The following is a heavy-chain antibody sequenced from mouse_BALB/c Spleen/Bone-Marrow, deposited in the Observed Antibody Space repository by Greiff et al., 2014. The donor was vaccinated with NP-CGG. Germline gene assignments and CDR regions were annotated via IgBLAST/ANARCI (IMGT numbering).Heavy chain of an antibody. V-gene: IGHV1-63*02. D-gene: IGHD4-1*01. J-gene: IGHJ2*01. CDR2: IYPGGGYT. CDR3: ARRGTGVDY. Sequence: QVQLQQSGAELVRPGTSVKISCKASGYTFTNYWLGWGKQRPGHGLEWIGDIYPGGGYTNYNEKFKGKATLTADTSSSTAYMQLSSLTSEDSAVYFCARRGTGVDYWGQGTTLTVSS. CDR1: GYTFTNYW.